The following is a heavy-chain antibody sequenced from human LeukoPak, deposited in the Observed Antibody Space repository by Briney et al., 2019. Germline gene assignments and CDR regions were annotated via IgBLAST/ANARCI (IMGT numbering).Heavy chain of an antibody. J-gene: IGHJ5*02. CDR2: IYYSGST. CDR1: GGSISSYY. CDR3: ARDSGVIAAAGTGGGWFDP. Sequence: SETLSLTCTVSGGSISSYYWSWIRQPPGKGLEWIGYIYYSGSTNYNPSLKSRVTISVDTSKNQFSLKLSSVTAADTAVYYCARDSGVIAAAGTGGGWFDPWGQGTLVTVSS. D-gene: IGHD6-13*01. V-gene: IGHV4-59*01.